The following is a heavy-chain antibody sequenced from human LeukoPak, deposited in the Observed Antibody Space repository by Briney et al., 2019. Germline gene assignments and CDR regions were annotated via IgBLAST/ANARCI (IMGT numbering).Heavy chain of an antibody. CDR1: GFTFSSYA. V-gene: IGHV3-23*01. J-gene: IGHJ4*02. CDR2: ISGSGGST. D-gene: IGHD6-13*01. CDR3: AKDLVAAAASTLLSFDY. Sequence: GSLRLSGAASGFTFSSYAMSWVRQAPGKGLEWVSAISGSGGSTYYADSVKGRFTISRDNSKNTLYLQMNSLRAEDTAVYYCAKDLVAAAASTLLSFDYWGQGTLVTVSS.